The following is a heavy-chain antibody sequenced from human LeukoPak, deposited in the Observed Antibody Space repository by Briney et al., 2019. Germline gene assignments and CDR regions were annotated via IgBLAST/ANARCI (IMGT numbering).Heavy chain of an antibody. V-gene: IGHV3-7*03. J-gene: IGHJ6*02. Sequence: GGSLRLSRAPSGFILSNHWMTWVRQAPGKGPEWVANVNKDGSEKYYVDSVKGRFTISRDTAKNSLYLQMNNLRAEDTALYYCARNNDMDVWGQGTTVIVSS. D-gene: IGHD1/OR15-1a*01. CDR2: VNKDGSEK. CDR3: ARNNDMDV. CDR1: GFILSNHW.